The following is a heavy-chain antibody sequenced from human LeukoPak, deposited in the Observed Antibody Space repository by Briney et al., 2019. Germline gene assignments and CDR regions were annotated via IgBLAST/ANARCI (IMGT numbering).Heavy chain of an antibody. D-gene: IGHD3-3*01. J-gene: IGHJ4*02. CDR2: ISAYNGNT. Sequence: ASVKVSCKASGYTFTSYGISWVRQAPGQGLDWMGWISAYNGNTNYAQKLQGRVTMTTATSTSKAYMELRSLRSDDTAVYYCARDYDFWSGYLGLDYWGQGTLVTVSS. CDR1: GYTFTSYG. V-gene: IGHV1-18*01. CDR3: ARDYDFWSGYLGLDY.